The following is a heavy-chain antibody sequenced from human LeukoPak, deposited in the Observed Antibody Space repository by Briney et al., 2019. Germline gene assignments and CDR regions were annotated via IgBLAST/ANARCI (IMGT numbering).Heavy chain of an antibody. Sequence: SETLSLTCTVSGGSISSSSYYWGWIRQPPGKGLEWIGSIYYSGSTYYNPSLKSRVTISVDTSKNQFSLKLSSVTAADTAVYYCARVSVITMVRGVMPPAHFDYRGQGTLVTVSS. V-gene: IGHV4-39*07. CDR1: GGSISSSSYY. D-gene: IGHD3-10*01. CDR3: ARVSVITMVRGVMPPAHFDY. CDR2: IYYSGST. J-gene: IGHJ4*02.